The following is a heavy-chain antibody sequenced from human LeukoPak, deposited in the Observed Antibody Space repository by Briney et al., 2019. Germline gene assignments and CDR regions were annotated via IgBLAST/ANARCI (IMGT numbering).Heavy chain of an antibody. CDR1: GGSISSYY. D-gene: IGHD6-19*01. J-gene: IGHJ3*02. CDR2: IYYSGST. V-gene: IGHV4-59*01. CDR3: AGAVAAPTPDAFDI. Sequence: SETLSLTCTVSGGSISSYYWSWIRQPPGKGLEWIGYIYYSGSTNYNPSLKGRVTISVDTSKNQFSLKLSSVTAADTAVYYCAGAVAAPTPDAFDIWGQGTMVTVSS.